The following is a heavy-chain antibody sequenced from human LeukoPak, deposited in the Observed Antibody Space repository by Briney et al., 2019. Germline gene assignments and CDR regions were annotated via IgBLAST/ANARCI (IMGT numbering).Heavy chain of an antibody. CDR3: ARWGYYYDSSGYYSAEYFQH. J-gene: IGHJ1*01. Sequence: SETLSLTCTVSGGSISSSSYYWGWIRQPPGKGLEWIGSIYYSGSTYYNPSLKSRVTISVDTSKNQFSLKLSSVTAADTAVYYCARWGYYYDSSGYYSAEYFQHWGQGTLVTVSS. D-gene: IGHD3-22*01. CDR2: IYYSGST. V-gene: IGHV4-39*07. CDR1: GGSISSSSYY.